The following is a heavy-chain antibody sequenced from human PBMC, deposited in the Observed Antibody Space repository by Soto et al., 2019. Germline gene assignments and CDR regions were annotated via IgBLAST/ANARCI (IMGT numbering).Heavy chain of an antibody. D-gene: IGHD6-19*01. CDR3: AKGGRQWLVTSDFNY. CDR1: GFTFSDYA. J-gene: IGHJ4*02. CDR2: VSHDGRNT. Sequence: VQLVESGGGVVQPGRSLRLSCAASGFTFSDYAMHWVRQDSGEGLEWVAVVSHDGRNTHYADSVKGRFTISRDSSKNTVSLEMTSLRAEDTAVYYCAKGGRQWLVTSDFNYWGQGALVTVSS. V-gene: IGHV3-30*18.